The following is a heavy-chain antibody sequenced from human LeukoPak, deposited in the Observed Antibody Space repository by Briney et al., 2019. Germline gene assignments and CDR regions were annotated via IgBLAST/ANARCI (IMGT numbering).Heavy chain of an antibody. CDR1: GGSISSGSYY. V-gene: IGHV4-61*02. Sequence: TLSLTCTVSGGSISSGSYYWSWIRQPAGKGLEWIGRIYTSGSTNYNPSLKSRVTISVDMSKNQFSLKLSSVTAADTAVYYCARSRYSSSWYEESGYWGQGTLVTVSS. D-gene: IGHD6-13*01. CDR3: ARSRYSSSWYEESGY. CDR2: IYTSGST. J-gene: IGHJ4*02.